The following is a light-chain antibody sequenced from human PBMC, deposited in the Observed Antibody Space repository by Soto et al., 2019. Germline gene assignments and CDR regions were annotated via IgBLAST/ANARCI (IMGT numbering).Light chain of an antibody. CDR3: QAWDSSTYV. V-gene: IGLV3-1*01. J-gene: IGLJ1*01. CDR1: KLGDKY. Sequence: SYELTQPPSVSVSPGQTASITCSGDKLGDKYAYWYQQKPGQSPVLVIYQDNKRPSGIPERFSGSNSGNTATLTISGTQAMDEADYYCQAWDSSTYVFGTGTKLTVL. CDR2: QDN.